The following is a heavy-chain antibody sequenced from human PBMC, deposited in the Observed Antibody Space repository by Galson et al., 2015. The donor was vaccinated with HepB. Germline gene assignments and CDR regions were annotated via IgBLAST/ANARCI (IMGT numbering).Heavy chain of an antibody. Sequence: PALVKPTQTLTLTCTFSGFSLSTSGMRVSWIRQPPGKALEWLARIDWDDDKFYSTSLKTRLTISKDTSKNQVVLTMTNMDPVDTAMYYCARSGGSSGYYGMDVWGQGTTVTVSS. J-gene: IGHJ6*02. D-gene: IGHD6-19*01. CDR1: GFSLSTSGMR. V-gene: IGHV2-70*04. CDR2: IDWDDDK. CDR3: ARSGGSSGYYGMDV.